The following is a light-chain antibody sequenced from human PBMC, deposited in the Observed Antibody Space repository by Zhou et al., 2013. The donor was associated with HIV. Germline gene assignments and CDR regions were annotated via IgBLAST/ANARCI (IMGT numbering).Light chain of an antibody. V-gene: IGKV3-11*01. CDR3: QQRSNWPPVFS. Sequence: EIVLTQSPGTLSLSPGERATLSCSASQSVTANFLAWYQQKPGQAPRLLIYDASNRATGIPARFSGSGSGTDFTLTISSLEPEDFAVYYCQQRSNWPPVFSFGPGTKVDIK. CDR2: DAS. CDR1: QSVTANF. J-gene: IGKJ3*01.